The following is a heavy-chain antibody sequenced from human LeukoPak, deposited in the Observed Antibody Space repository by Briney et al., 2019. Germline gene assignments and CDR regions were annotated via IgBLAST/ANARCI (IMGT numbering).Heavy chain of an antibody. CDR1: GYTFTGYY. V-gene: IGHV1-2*06. D-gene: IGHD1-1*01. Sequence: ASVKVSCKASGYTFTGYYMHWVRQAPGQGLEWMGRINPNSGGTNYAQKFQGRVTMTRDTSISTAYMELSRLRSDDTAVYYCAREGTTGTTCAFDIWGQGTMVTVSS. CDR2: INPNSGGT. CDR3: AREGTTGTTCAFDI. J-gene: IGHJ3*02.